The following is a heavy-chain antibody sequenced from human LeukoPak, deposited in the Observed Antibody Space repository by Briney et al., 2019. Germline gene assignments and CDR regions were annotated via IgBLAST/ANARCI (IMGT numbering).Heavy chain of an antibody. CDR1: GYTFTSYA. J-gene: IGHJ5*02. V-gene: IGHV7-4-1*02. CDR2: INTNTGNP. Sequence: GASVKVSCKASGYTFTSYAMNWVRQAPGQGLEWMGWINTNTGNPTYAQGFTGRFVFSLDTSVSTAYLQISSLKAEDTAVCYCARELSSGWYFRNWFDPWGQGTLVTVSS. CDR3: ARELSSGWYFRNWFDP. D-gene: IGHD6-19*01.